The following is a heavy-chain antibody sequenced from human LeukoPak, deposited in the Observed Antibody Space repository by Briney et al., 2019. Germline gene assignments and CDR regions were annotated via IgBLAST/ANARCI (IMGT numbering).Heavy chain of an antibody. CDR3: SRKETRTPDFVYMPMRYPSKKPMDV. CDR2: IDPNSGGT. Sequence: EASVKVSRKASGYTFTGYQIHWVRQAPGQRLEWMGWIDPNSGGTNYAQNFQGRVTMTRDTSINTAYMELNRLRSDDTAVYYCSRKETRTPDFVYMPMRYPSKKPMDVWGQGTTVTVSS. V-gene: IGHV1-2*02. D-gene: IGHD3-16*01. CDR1: GYTFTGYQ. J-gene: IGHJ6*02.